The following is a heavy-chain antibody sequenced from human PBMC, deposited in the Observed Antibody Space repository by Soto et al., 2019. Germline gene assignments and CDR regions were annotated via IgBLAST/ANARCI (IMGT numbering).Heavy chain of an antibody. J-gene: IGHJ5*02. CDR1: GFTFRRYA. CDR3: AKDRSRYMEWFDP. CDR2: ISGSGGST. D-gene: IGHD1-20*01. Sequence: GESLKISCAASGFTFRRYAMSWVRQAPGKGLEWVSAISGSGGSTYYADSVKGGVTICRDNSKKRLYVQMERLRGEDGAVYYCAKDRSRYMEWFDPWGQGTLVTVSS. V-gene: IGHV3-23*01.